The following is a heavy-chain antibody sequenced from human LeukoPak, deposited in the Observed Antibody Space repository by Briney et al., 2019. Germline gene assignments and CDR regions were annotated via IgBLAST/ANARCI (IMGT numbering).Heavy chain of an antibody. Sequence: PGGSLRLSCAASGFTFSSHAMGWVRQAPGKGLEWVSAISAGRGDTYYAASVKGRFTISRDNSKNTLYLQMSSLRADDTAVYYCAKVWPYSSGYYYFEYWGQGTLVTVSS. J-gene: IGHJ4*02. CDR1: GFTFSSHA. V-gene: IGHV3-23*01. CDR2: ISAGRGDT. D-gene: IGHD6-19*01. CDR3: AKVWPYSSGYYYFEY.